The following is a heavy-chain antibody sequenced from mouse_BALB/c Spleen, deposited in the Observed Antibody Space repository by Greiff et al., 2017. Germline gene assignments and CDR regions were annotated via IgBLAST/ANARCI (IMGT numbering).Heavy chain of an antibody. J-gene: IGHJ2*01. CDR2: IDPENGNT. Sequence: VQLQQSGAELVRPGALVKLSCKASGFNIKDYYMHWAKQRPEQGLEWIGWIDPENGNTIYDPKFQGKASITADTSSNTAYLQLSSLTSEDTAVYYCARGLPYYFDYWGQGTTLTVSS. CDR3: ARGLPYYFDY. CDR1: GFNIKDYY. V-gene: IGHV14-1*02. D-gene: IGHD2-4*01.